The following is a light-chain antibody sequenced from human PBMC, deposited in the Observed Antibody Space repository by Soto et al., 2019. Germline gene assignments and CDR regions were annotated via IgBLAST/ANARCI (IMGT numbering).Light chain of an antibody. J-gene: IGKJ2*01. CDR2: GES. CDR1: QSVGSN. CDR3: QQYSNWPFT. V-gene: IGKV3-15*01. Sequence: EIVMTQSPATLSVYPGERVTLSCRASQSVGSNLAWYQQKPGQVPRLLIYGESSRATGIPTTFSGSGSGAEFTLTISSLQSEDFAMYYCQQYSNWPFTFGQGTKWEIK.